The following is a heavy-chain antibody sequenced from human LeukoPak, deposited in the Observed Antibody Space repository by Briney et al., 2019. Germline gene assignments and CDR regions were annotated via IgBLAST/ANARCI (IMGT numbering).Heavy chain of an antibody. CDR1: GFTFTGYY. V-gene: IGHV1-2*02. J-gene: IGHJ6*03. Sequence: GASVKVSCKASGFTFTGYYIHWVRQAPGQGLEWMGWIKPNSGDTNYAQKFQGRVTMTRDTSISTVYMELSRLRFDDTAMYYCASGRTIFYYYMDVWGKGTTVTISS. D-gene: IGHD3-3*02. CDR3: ASGRTIFYYYMDV. CDR2: IKPNSGDT.